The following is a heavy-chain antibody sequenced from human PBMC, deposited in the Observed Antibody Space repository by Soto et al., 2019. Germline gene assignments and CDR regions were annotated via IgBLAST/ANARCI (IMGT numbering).Heavy chain of an antibody. CDR3: AREAKSEYYDILTGYYKHYFDY. J-gene: IGHJ4*02. CDR2: INAGNGNT. Sequence: ASVKVSCKASGYTFTSYAMHWVRQAPGQRLEWMGWINAGNGNTKYSQKFQGRVTITRDTSASTAYMELSSLRSEDMAVYYCAREAKSEYYDILTGYYKHYFDYWGQGTLVTVSS. V-gene: IGHV1-3*01. D-gene: IGHD3-9*01. CDR1: GYTFTSYA.